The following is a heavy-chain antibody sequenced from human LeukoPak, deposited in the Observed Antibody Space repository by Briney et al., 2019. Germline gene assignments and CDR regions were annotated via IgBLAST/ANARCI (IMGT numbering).Heavy chain of an antibody. J-gene: IGHJ5*01. CDR2: VYTTGTT. V-gene: IGHV4-61*09. CDR1: GGSINSGSFY. D-gene: IGHD2-2*01. CDR3: TSCYPYWYDS. Sequence: PSQTLSLTCTVSGGSINSGSFYWNWIRQSAGKGLEWIGHVYTTGTTNCDPSLRSRVTISLDTSKNQFSLKLSSVTAADTAVYSGTSCYPYWYDSWGQGTLVTVSS.